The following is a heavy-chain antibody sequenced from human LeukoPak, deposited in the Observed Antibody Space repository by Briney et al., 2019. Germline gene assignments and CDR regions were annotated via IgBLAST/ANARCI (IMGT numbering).Heavy chain of an antibody. Sequence: GSLRLSCAASGFTFSSYAMHWIRQPPGKGLEWIGEINHSGSTNYNPSLKSRVTISVDTSKNQFSLKLSSVTAADTAVYYCARGYHYYDSSGYNRWGQGTLVTVSS. CDR1: GFTFSSYA. CDR3: ARGYHYYDSSGYNR. CDR2: INHSGST. V-gene: IGHV4-34*01. J-gene: IGHJ4*02. D-gene: IGHD3-22*01.